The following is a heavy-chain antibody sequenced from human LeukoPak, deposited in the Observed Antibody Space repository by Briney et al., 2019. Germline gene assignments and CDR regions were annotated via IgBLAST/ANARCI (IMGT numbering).Heavy chain of an antibody. CDR2: IYSGGST. CDR1: GFTVSSNY. Sequence: GGSRRLSCAASGFTVSSNYMSWARQAPGKGLEWVSVIYSGGSTYYADSVKGRFTISRDNSKNTLYLQMNSLRAEDTAVYYCARDREGTTVTIGAFDIWGQGTMVTVSS. V-gene: IGHV3-53*01. D-gene: IGHD4-11*01. CDR3: ARDREGTTVTIGAFDI. J-gene: IGHJ3*02.